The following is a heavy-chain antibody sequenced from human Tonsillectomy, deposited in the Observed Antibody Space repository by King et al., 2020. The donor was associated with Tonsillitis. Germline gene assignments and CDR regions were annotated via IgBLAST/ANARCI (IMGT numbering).Heavy chain of an antibody. CDR2: IRFDGSNK. Sequence: VQLVQSGGGVVQPGGSLRLSCAASGFTFSTYGMHWVRQAPGKGVEWVAFIRFDGSNKYYADSVKGRFTISRDNSKNTLYLQMNSLRAEDTAVYYCAKDSEEYGDYFYCDYWGQGTLVTVSS. CDR1: GFTFSTYG. CDR3: AKDSEEYGDYFYCDY. J-gene: IGHJ4*02. D-gene: IGHD4-17*01. V-gene: IGHV3-30*02.